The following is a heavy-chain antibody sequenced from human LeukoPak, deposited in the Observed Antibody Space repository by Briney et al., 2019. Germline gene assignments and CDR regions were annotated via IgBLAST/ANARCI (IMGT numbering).Heavy chain of an antibody. CDR1: GYTFTSYG. J-gene: IGHJ4*02. V-gene: IGHV1-18*01. Sequence: ASVKVSCKASGYTFTSYGISWVRQAPGQGLEWMGWISAYNGNTNYAQKLQGRVTMTTDTSTSTAYMELRRLRSDDTAVYYCARDYDILTGYALFDYWGQGTLVTVSS. CDR2: ISAYNGNT. D-gene: IGHD3-9*01. CDR3: ARDYDILTGYALFDY.